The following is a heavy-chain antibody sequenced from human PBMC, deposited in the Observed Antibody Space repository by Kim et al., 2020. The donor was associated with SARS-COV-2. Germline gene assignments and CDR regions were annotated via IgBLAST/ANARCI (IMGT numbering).Heavy chain of an antibody. J-gene: IGHJ6*02. D-gene: IGHD3-10*01. Sequence: SVKVSCKASGFTFTSSAMQWVRQARGQRLEWIGWIVVGSGNTNYAQKFQERVTITRDMSTSTAYMELSSLRSEDTAVYYCAADSYGSGRAYYYYYGMDVWGQGTTVTVSS. CDR3: AADSYGSGRAYYYYYGMDV. CDR2: IVVGSGNT. CDR1: GFTFTSSA. V-gene: IGHV1-58*02.